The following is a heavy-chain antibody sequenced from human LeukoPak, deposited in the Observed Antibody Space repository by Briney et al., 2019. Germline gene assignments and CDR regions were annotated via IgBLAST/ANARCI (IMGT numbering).Heavy chain of an antibody. D-gene: IGHD2-21*02. J-gene: IGHJ6*02. V-gene: IGHV3-33*01. CDR3: ARGVTPDYYYGMDV. Sequence: GGSLRLSCAASGFTFSSYGMHWVRQAPGKGLEWVAVIWYDGSNKYYADSVKGRFTISRDNSKNTLYLQMNSLRAEDTAVYYYARGVTPDYYYGMDVWGQGTTVTVSS. CDR2: IWYDGSNK. CDR1: GFTFSSYG.